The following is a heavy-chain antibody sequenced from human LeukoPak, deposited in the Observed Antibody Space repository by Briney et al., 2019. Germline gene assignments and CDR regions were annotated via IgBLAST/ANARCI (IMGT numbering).Heavy chain of an antibody. CDR2: INPNSGGT. D-gene: IGHD1-26*01. Sequence: GASVKVSCKASGYTFTGYYMHWVRQAPGQGLEWMGWINPNSGGTNYAQKFQGRVTMTRDTSISTAYMELSRLRSDDTAVYYCARLDQVEVGASGPVGKNDAFDIWGQGTMVTVSS. CDR3: ARLDQVEVGASGPVGKNDAFDI. J-gene: IGHJ3*02. V-gene: IGHV1-2*02. CDR1: GYTFTGYY.